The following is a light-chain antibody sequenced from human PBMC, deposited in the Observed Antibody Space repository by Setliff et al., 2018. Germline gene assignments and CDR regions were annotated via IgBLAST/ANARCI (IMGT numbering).Light chain of an antibody. CDR2: EVS. Sequence: LAQPPSASGSPGQSVTISCTGTSSDVSGYNYVSWYQQHPGKAPKLMIYEVSKRPSGVPDRFSGSKSGNTASLTVSGLQAEDEADYYCSSYEGSNNYVFGTGTKVTVL. J-gene: IGLJ1*01. CDR1: SSDVSGYNY. CDR3: SSYEGSNNYV. V-gene: IGLV2-8*01.